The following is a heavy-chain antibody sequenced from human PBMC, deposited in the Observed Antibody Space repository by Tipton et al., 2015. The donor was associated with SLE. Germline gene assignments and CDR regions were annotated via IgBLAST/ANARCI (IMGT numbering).Heavy chain of an antibody. CDR2: ISGSGGGR. J-gene: IGHJ6*02. Sequence: SLRLSCAASGFTFTSFAMNWVRQAPGKGLEWVSRISGSGGGRYYADSVKGRFTISRDTSKNTLYLQMDSLRVDDTAVYYCAQDQGDYYYYGMDVWGQGTTVTVSS. CDR1: GFTFTSFA. CDR3: AQDQGDYYYYGMDV. V-gene: IGHV3-23*01.